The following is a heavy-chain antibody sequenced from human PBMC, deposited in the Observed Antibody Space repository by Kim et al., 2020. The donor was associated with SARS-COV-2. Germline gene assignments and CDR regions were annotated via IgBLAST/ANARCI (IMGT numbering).Heavy chain of an antibody. Sequence: ASVKVSCKASGYSFSSHAIVWVRQAPGQGLAWMGWINTKTGIPSNAPDFRGRFVFSLDASVSMAYLQMSGLKADDTGVYFCARHGGSYDVGGYWGQGTLVTVPS. J-gene: IGHJ4*02. CDR3: ARHGGSYDVGGY. V-gene: IGHV7-4-1*04. CDR2: INTKTGIP. CDR1: GYSFSSHA. D-gene: IGHD3-16*01.